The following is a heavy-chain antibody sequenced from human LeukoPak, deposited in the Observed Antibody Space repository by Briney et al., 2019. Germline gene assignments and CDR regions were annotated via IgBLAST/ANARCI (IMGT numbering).Heavy chain of an antibody. CDR3: ARGRRGVTRLPIDY. CDR1: GYSLTALS. D-gene: IGHD3-10*01. CDR2: FDPEVGKT. J-gene: IGHJ4*02. Sequence: GASVKVSCKVSGYSLTALSMHWVRQAPGKGLGWMGGFDPEVGKTMYAEKLDGRLTVTDDTSADTAYMQLSSLRLEDTAVYYCARGRRGVTRLPIDYWGQGTLVTVSS. V-gene: IGHV1-24*01.